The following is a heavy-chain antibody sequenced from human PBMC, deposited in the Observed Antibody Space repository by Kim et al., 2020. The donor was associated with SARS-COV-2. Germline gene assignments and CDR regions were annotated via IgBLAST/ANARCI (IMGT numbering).Heavy chain of an antibody. D-gene: IGHD3-3*01. CDR1: GYGFTNNY. CDR2: VYPHDGST. Sequence: ASVKVSCKASGYGFTNNYVHWVRLAPGQGLGWMGMVYPHDGSTSYAQSFQGRVTMTSDTSTTTVYMELTSLTSDDTAMYYCARDLEGLDYWGQGTLVTVS. CDR3: ARDLEGLDY. J-gene: IGHJ4*02. V-gene: IGHV1-46*01.